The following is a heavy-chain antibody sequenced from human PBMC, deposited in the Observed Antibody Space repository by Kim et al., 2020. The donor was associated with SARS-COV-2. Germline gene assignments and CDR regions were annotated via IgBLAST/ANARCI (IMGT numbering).Heavy chain of an antibody. J-gene: IGHJ6*02. D-gene: IGHD3-3*01. V-gene: IGHV3-66*01. CDR3: ARDYDFWSGWGYYYGMDV. CDR1: GFTVSSNY. CDR2: IYSGGST. Sequence: GGSLRLSCAASGFTVSSNYMSWVRQAPGKGLEWVSVIYSGGSTYYADSVKGRFTISRDNSKNTLYLQMNSLRAEDTAVYYCARDYDFWSGWGYYYGMDVWGQGTTVTVSS.